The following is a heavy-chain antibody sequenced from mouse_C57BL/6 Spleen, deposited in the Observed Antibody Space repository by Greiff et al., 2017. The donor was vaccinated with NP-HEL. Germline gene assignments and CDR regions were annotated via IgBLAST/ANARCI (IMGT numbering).Heavy chain of an antibody. CDR3: ARDSGRSPMDY. J-gene: IGHJ4*01. D-gene: IGHD1-1*01. V-gene: IGHV5-16*01. CDR2: INYDGSST. Sequence: EVHLVESEGGLVQPGSSMKLSCTASGFTFSDYYMAWVRQVPEKGLEWVANINYDGSSTYYLDSLKSRFIISRDNAKNILYLQMSSLKSEDTATYYCARDSGRSPMDYWGQGTSVTVSS. CDR1: GFTFSDYY.